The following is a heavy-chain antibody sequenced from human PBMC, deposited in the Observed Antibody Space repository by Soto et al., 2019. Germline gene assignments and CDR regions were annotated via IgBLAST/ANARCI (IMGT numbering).Heavy chain of an antibody. D-gene: IGHD7-27*01. J-gene: IGHJ6*03. CDR3: ARGLSWGSNGDYFMDL. CDR1: GFILSDCA. V-gene: IGHV3-48*01. CDR2: ISSSSRVI. Sequence: EVQLVESGGGLVQPGGSLRLSCATSGFILSDCAMNWVRQAPGKGLEWVSYISSSSRVIDYADSVKGRFTVSRDNARNSLYLQMNSLRAEETAVYYCARGLSWGSNGDYFMDLWGKGTTVTVSS.